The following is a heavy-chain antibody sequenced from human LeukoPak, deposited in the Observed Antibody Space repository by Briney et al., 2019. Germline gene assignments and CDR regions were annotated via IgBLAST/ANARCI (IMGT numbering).Heavy chain of an antibody. CDR1: GAPFSGYW. CDR3: ATTSGH. CDR2: INHSRIT. V-gene: IGHV4-34*01. Sequence: SETLSLTYAVYGAPFSGYWWYWIRQPPGKGLEWIGEINHSRITNYNPSLKSRVSISVDTSKNQFSLKLSSVTAADTAVYYCATTSGHWGQGTLVTVSS. J-gene: IGHJ4*02.